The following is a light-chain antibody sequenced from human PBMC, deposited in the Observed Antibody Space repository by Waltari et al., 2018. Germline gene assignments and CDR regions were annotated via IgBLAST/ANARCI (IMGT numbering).Light chain of an antibody. J-gene: IGLJ2*01. CDR2: EDT. CDR3: CAYGGGSTFVI. V-gene: IGLV2-23*02. Sequence: QSALTQPASVSGSPGQSITISCTGTSSDVGSYNLVSWYQQYPGRVPKLMIYEDTQRPSGVSNRFSGSKSGNTASLTISGVQAEDEADYYCCAYGGGSTFVIFGGGTKLTVL. CDR1: SSDVGSYNL.